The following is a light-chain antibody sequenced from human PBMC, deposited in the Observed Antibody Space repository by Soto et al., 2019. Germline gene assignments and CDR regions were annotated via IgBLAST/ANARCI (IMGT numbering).Light chain of an antibody. V-gene: IGKV3-20*01. CDR2: GES. Sequence: EIVLTQSRATLSLSPGERATLPCRASQSVSNYLAWYKEKTGQAPRINIYGESTRATGIPDRFTGSGSGTDFNLTISRLEPEDFAVYYCQQYGSSTRTCGQGTKVDIK. J-gene: IGKJ1*01. CDR3: QQYGSSTRT. CDR1: QSVSNY.